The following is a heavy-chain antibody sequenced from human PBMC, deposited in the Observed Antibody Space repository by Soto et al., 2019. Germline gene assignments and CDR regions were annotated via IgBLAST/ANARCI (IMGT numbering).Heavy chain of an antibody. J-gene: IGHJ1*01. D-gene: IGHD4-17*01. Sequence: SGPTVVNPTQTLTLTCTFSGFSLSTSGAGAGWIRQPPGRALERLALIYWDDDKRYSPSLKSRLTITKDTSKNQVVLTMTNMDTVDTATYYCALSRQPARGTTSAEYCQPGGKGTRVTASS. CDR2: IYWDDDK. CDR3: ALSRQPARGTTSAEYCQP. V-gene: IGHV2-5*02. CDR1: GFSLSTSGAG.